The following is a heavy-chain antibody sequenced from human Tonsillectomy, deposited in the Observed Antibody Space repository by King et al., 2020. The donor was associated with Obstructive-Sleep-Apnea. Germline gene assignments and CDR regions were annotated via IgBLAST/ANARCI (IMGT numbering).Heavy chain of an antibody. D-gene: IGHD1-1*01. J-gene: IGHJ4*02. V-gene: IGHV2-5*02. CDR2: IYWDDDK. CDR3: AHRRSRTYFFDY. CDR1: GFSVTTSGVG. Sequence: QVTLKESGPTLVKPTQTLTLTCTFSGFSVTTSGVGVGWIRQPPGKALEWLALIYWDDDKFYSPSLKTRLTITKDTSKNQVVLTLTNMDPVDTATYYCAHRRSRTYFFDYWGQGTLVTVSS.